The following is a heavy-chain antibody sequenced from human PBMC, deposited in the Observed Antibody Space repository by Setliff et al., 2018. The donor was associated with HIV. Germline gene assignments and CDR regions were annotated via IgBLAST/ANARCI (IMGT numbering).Heavy chain of an antibody. CDR2: ISVYNGKI. J-gene: IGHJ6*03. CDR3: VRLTADRTNYYYYMDV. V-gene: IGHV1-18*01. D-gene: IGHD2-8*01. Sequence: ASVKVSCKASGYTFTNFGISWVRQAPGQGLEWMGWISVYNGKIDYAQKFQGRVTMTTDISTNTAYMEVRSLSFDDTAVYYCVRLTADRTNYYYYMDVWGKGTTVTVSS. CDR1: GYTFTNFG.